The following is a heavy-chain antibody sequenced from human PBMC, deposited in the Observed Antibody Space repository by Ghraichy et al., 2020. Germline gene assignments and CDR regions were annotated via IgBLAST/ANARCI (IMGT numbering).Heavy chain of an antibody. CDR3: ARGTPRGMVRRPLDY. J-gene: IGHJ4*02. Sequence: GASLRLSCEGSGFSFSDYSMIWVRLTPRKALEWVSYITGSSITIFYTDSVKGRFTISRDNAKNSLYLQMNSLRAEDTAVYYCARGTPRGMVRRPLDYWGQGTLVTVSS. CDR1: GFSFSDYS. V-gene: IGHV3-48*01. CDR2: ITGSSITI. D-gene: IGHD3-10*01.